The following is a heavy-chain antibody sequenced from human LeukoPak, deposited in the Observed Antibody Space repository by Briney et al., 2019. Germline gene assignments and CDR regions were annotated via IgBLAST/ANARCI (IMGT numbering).Heavy chain of an antibody. J-gene: IGHJ4*02. CDR1: GFTVSSNY. Sequence: GGSLILSCAASGFTVSSNYMSWVRQAPGKGLEWVSVIYSGGSTYYADSVEGRFTISRHNSKNTLYLQMNRLRAEDTAVYYCARDSGIAVAAGWGQGTLVTVSS. V-gene: IGHV3-53*04. CDR3: ARDSGIAVAAG. CDR2: IYSGGST. D-gene: IGHD6-19*01.